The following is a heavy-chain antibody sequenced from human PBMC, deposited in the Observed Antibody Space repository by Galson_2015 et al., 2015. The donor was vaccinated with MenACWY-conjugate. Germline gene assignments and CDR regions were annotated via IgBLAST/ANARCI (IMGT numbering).Heavy chain of an antibody. CDR1: GFTFSSYW. CDR3: ARLGGNYRTTSHFDY. V-gene: IGHV3-74*01. Sequence: SLRLSCAASGFTFSSYWMHWVRHAPGKGLVWVSRVNSDGSGTGYADSVKGRFTISRDNAKNTLYLQMNSLRAEDTAVYYCARLGGNYRTTSHFDYWGQGTLVTVSS. D-gene: IGHD1-26*01. CDR2: VNSDGSGT. J-gene: IGHJ4*02.